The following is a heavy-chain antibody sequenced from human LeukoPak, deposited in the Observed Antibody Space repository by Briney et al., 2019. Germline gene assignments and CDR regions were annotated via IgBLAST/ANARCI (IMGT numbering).Heavy chain of an antibody. D-gene: IGHD6-13*01. CDR2: INPNSGGT. V-gene: IGHV1-2*06. Sequence: ASVEVSCKASGYTFTGYYMHWVRQAPGQGLEWMGRINPNSGGTNYAQKFQGRVTMTRDTSISTAYMELSRLRSDDTAVYYCARSIAAAGLYYYYYYYMDVWGKGTTVTVSS. CDR1: GYTFTGYY. J-gene: IGHJ6*03. CDR3: ARSIAAAGLYYYYYYYMDV.